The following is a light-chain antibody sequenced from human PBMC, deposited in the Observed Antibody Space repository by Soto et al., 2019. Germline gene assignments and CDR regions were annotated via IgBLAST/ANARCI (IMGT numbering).Light chain of an antibody. V-gene: IGKV1-5*01. J-gene: IGKJ1*01. CDR1: QSISSW. CDR3: QQSNSYPWT. Sequence: DIQMTQSPSTLSASVGDRVTITCRASQSISSWLAWYQQKPGKAPKLLIYDASSLESGVPARFSGSGSGAEFTLTISSLQPDDFATYYCQQSNSYPWTFGQGTKVEIK. CDR2: DAS.